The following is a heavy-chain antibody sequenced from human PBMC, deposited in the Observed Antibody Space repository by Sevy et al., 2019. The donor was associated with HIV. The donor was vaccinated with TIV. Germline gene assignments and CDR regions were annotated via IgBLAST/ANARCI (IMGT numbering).Heavy chain of an antibody. Sequence: SETLSLTCSVSGGSVSDHYWSWIRQPPGEGLEWIVEINPSGSSTYNSSLKSRLTISVDRSKNQFSLTVKSVTAADTGVYFCARSKNFFGAFDVWGQGTPVTVSS. D-gene: IGHD3-3*01. CDR2: INPSGSS. CDR3: ARSKNFFGAFDV. J-gene: IGHJ3*01. CDR1: GGSVSDHY. V-gene: IGHV4-34*01.